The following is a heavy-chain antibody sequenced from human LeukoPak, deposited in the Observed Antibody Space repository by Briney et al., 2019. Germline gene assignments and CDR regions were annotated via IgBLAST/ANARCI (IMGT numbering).Heavy chain of an antibody. J-gene: IGHJ4*02. CDR1: GFTFRTYG. Sequence: GGSLRLSCAASGFTFRTYGMHWVRQAPGKGLEWVAFIRYDESNKYYADSVKGRFTVSRDNSKNTLYLQMNSLTPGGTAVYYCAKDPDRSGSFDSWGQGTLVTVSS. V-gene: IGHV3-30*02. CDR2: IRYDESNK. CDR3: AKDPDRSGSFDS. D-gene: IGHD3-22*01.